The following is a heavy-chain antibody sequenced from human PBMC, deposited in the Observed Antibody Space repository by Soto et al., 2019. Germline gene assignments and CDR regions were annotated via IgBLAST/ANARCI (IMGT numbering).Heavy chain of an antibody. CDR2: IIPIFGTA. CDR1: GGIFSSYA. Sequence: QEQLVQSGAEVKKPWSSVKVSCKASGGIFSSYAISWVRQAPGQGLEWMGGIIPIFGTANYAQKFQGRVTNTADEATKTAYMDLSSLKSQDTAIYYCASGGSGYVWFNEYWGQGTLVTVSS. D-gene: IGHD3-22*01. CDR3: ASGGSGYVWFNEY. J-gene: IGHJ4*02. V-gene: IGHV1-69*01.